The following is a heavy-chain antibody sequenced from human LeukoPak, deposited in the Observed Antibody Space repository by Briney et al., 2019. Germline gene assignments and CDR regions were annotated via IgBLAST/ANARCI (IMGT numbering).Heavy chain of an antibody. CDR2: ISAYNGNT. J-gene: IGHJ5*02. CDR3: ARIVRQQLVHWFDP. CDR1: GYTFTSYG. D-gene: IGHD6-13*01. Sequence: GASVKVSCKASGYTFTSYGISWVRQAPGQGLEWMGWISAYNGNTNYAQKLQGRVTMATDTSTSTAYMELRSLRSDDTAVYYCARIVRQQLVHWFDPWGQETLVTVSS. V-gene: IGHV1-18*01.